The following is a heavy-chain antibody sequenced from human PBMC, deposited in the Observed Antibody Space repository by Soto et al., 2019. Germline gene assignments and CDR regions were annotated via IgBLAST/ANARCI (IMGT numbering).Heavy chain of an antibody. Sequence: PSETLSLTXAVSGGSISSGGYSWSWIWQPPGKGLEWTGYIYHSGSTYYNPSLKSRVAISVDRSKNQFSLKLSSVTAADTAVYYCARAYEAFDIWGQGTMVTVSS. CDR2: IYHSGST. CDR3: ARAYEAFDI. D-gene: IGHD5-12*01. CDR1: GGSISSGGYS. V-gene: IGHV4-30-2*01. J-gene: IGHJ3*02.